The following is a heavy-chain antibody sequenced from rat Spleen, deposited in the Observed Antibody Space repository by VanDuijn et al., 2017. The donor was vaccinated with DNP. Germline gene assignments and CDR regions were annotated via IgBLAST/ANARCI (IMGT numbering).Heavy chain of an antibody. Sequence: EVQLVESGGGLVQPGRSLKLSCVASGFSFRDYDMAWVRQAPSKGLEWVAYISYDGGITNYGDSVKGRFTVSRDNAQNTVCLQMSSLRSEDTATYYCAKDRTGGFAMDAWGQGVMVTVSA. J-gene: IGHJ2*01. CDR2: ISYDGGIT. D-gene: IGHD1-3*01. CDR3: AKDRTGGFAMDA. V-gene: IGHV5-20*01. CDR1: GFSFRDYD.